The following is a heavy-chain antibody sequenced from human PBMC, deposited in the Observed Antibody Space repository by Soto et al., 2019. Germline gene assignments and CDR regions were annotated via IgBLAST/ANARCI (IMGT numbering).Heavy chain of an antibody. V-gene: IGHV1-69*01. CDR2: IIPMFGTV. CDR3: SRGYCNGGSFFYYHGMDV. J-gene: IGHJ6*02. CDR1: GGTFSSNN. D-gene: IGHD2-15*01. Sequence: QVQLVQSGAEVKKPGSSVKVSCKASGGTFSSNNISWVRQAPGQGLEWMGGIIPMFGTVNYAQKFQGRVTIIAYESTSTAYMELSSLRSEDTAVYFCSRGYCNGGSFFYYHGMDVWGQGTKVTVSS.